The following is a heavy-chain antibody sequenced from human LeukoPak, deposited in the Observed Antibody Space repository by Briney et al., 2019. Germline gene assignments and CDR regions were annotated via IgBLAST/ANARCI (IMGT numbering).Heavy chain of an antibody. CDR2: INHSGST. CDR3: ARAKVGAVGY. J-gene: IGHJ4*02. V-gene: IGHV4-34*01. CDR1: GGSFSGYY. D-gene: IGHD1-26*01. Sequence: SETLSLTCAVYGGSFSGYYWSWIRQPPGKGLEWIGEINHSGSTNYNPSLKSRVTISVDTSKNQFSLELSSVTAADTAVYYCARAKVGAVGYWGQGTLVTVSS.